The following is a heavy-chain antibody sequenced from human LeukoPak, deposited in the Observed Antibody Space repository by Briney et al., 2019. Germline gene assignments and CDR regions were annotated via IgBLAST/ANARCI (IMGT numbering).Heavy chain of an antibody. CDR2: INHSGST. Sequence: SETLSLTCAVYGGSFSGYYWSWIRQPPGKGLEWIGEINHSGSTNYNPSLKSRVTISVDTSKNQFSLKLSSVTAADRAVYYCARGRGITMVRGVTFDYWGQGTLVTVSS. D-gene: IGHD3-10*01. CDR3: ARGRGITMVRGVTFDY. J-gene: IGHJ4*02. CDR1: GGSFSGYY. V-gene: IGHV4-34*01.